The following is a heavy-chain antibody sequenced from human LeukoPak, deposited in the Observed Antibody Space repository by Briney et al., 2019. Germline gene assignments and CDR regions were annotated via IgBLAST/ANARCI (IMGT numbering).Heavy chain of an antibody. J-gene: IGHJ4*02. CDR3: ARVGAVAGILDGN. D-gene: IGHD6-19*01. V-gene: IGHV1-69*13. CDR1: GGTFSSYA. Sequence: SVKVSCKASGGTFSSYAISWVRQAPGQGLEWMGGIIPIFGTANYAQKFQGRVTITADESTSTAYMELRSLRSDDTAVYYCARVGAVAGILDGNWGQGTLVTVSS. CDR2: IIPIFGTA.